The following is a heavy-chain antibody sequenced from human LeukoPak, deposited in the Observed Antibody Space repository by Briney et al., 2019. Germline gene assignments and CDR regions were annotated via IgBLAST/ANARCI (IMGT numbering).Heavy chain of an antibody. CDR3: AREIGYGDSGGIWFDP. V-gene: IGHV4-39*07. CDR2: VFYTGST. J-gene: IGHJ5*02. Sequence: PSETLSLTCTVSGGSISSRTHYWGWIRQPPGKGLEWIGSVFYTGSTYYNPSLDSRVTISVDKSKNQFSLKLSSVTAADTAVYYCAREIGYGDSGGIWFDPWGQGTLVTVSS. CDR1: GGSISSRTHY. D-gene: IGHD4-17*01.